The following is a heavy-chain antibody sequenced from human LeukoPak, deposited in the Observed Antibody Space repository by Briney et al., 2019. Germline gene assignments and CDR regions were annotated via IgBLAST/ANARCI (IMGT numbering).Heavy chain of an antibody. CDR2: IFYSGTT. V-gene: IGHV4-59*01. Sequence: PSETLPLTCTVSGGAISGYYWSWIRQPPGKGLEWIGYIFYSGTTNYNPSLKSRVTISVDTSKNQFSLKLTSVTAADTAVYYCARGIMTTVPTLDYWGQGALVTVSS. J-gene: IGHJ4*02. D-gene: IGHD4-17*01. CDR1: GGAISGYY. CDR3: ARGIMTTVPTLDY.